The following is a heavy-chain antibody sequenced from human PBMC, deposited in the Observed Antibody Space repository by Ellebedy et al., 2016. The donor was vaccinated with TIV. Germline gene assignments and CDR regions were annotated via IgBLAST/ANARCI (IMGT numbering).Heavy chain of an antibody. D-gene: IGHD4-17*01. Sequence: PGGSLRLSCAASGFNFRSYWMAWVRQAPGKGLEWVAKIRQEGDEIYYVESVKGRFTISRDNAKNSLFLQMNSLRVEDTAVYYCARRASYGDYAVQVNPWFDLWGQGTLVTVSS. CDR1: GFNFRSYW. CDR3: ARRASYGDYAVQVNPWFDL. J-gene: IGHJ5*02. CDR2: IRQEGDEI. V-gene: IGHV3-7*01.